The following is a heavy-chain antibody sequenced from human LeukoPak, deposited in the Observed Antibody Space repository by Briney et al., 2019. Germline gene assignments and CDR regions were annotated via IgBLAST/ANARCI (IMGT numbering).Heavy chain of an antibody. CDR3: ARDLAYVAGPLSDY. CDR2: INPNSGGT. CDR1: GYTFTGYY. D-gene: IGHD6-19*01. V-gene: IGHV1-2*02. J-gene: IGHJ4*02. Sequence: ASVKVSCKASGYTFTGYYMHWVRQAPGQGLEWMGWINPNSGGTNYAQKFQGRVTMTRDTSISTAYMELSRLRSDGTAVYYCARDLAYVAGPLSDYWGQGTLVTVPS.